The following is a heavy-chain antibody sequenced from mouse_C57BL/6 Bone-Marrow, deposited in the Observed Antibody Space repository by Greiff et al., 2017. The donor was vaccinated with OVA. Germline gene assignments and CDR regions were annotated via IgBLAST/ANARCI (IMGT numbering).Heavy chain of an antibody. D-gene: IGHD2-1*01. J-gene: IGHJ4*01. Sequence: QVQLQQPGAELVKPGASVKLSCKASGYTFTSYWITWVKQRPGQGLEWIGDIYPGSGSTNYNEKFKSKATLTVDTSSSTAYMQLSSLTSEDSAVYYCAGGNYGYAMDYWGQGTSVTVSS. CDR1: GYTFTSYW. CDR2: IYPGSGST. CDR3: AGGNYGYAMDY. V-gene: IGHV1-55*01.